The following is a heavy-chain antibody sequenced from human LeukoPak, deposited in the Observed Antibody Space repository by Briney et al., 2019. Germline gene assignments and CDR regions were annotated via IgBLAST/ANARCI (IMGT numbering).Heavy chain of an antibody. CDR3: TTDSDYGSGRDY. Sequence: GGSLRLSCAASGFTFSNAWMSWVRQAPGKGLEWVGRIKSKTDGGTTDYAAPVKGGFTISRDDSKNTLYLQMNSLKTEDTAVYYCTTDSDYGSGRDYWGQGTLVTVSS. D-gene: IGHD3-10*01. J-gene: IGHJ4*02. CDR2: IKSKTDGGTT. CDR1: GFTFSNAW. V-gene: IGHV3-15*01.